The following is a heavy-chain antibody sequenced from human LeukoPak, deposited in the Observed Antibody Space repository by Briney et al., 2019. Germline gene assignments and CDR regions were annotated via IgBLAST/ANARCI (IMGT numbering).Heavy chain of an antibody. CDR1: GGSFSGYY. Sequence: PSETLSLTCAVYGGSFSGYYWSWIRQPPGKGLEWIGEINHSGSTNYNPSLKSRVTISVDTSKNQFSLKLSSVTAADTAVYYCARHLGLRYEAPSYWYFDLWGRGTLVTVSS. V-gene: IGHV4-34*01. CDR3: ARHLGLRYEAPSYWYFDL. CDR2: INHSGST. D-gene: IGHD3-16*01. J-gene: IGHJ2*01.